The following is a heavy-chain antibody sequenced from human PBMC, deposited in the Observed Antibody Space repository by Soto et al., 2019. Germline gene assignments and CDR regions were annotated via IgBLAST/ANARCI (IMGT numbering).Heavy chain of an antibody. J-gene: IGHJ5*02. CDR2: IYYRGST. D-gene: IGHD2-15*01. V-gene: IGHV4-31*03. CDR1: VDSISSDAYY. Sequence: KPSETLSLTCTVSVDSISSDAYYWSWILQHPGKGLEWIGYIYYRGSTYYNPSLKSRVTISVDTSKNKFSLKLSSVTAADTAVYYCATTGSGVAWRWFDPWGQGTQVTVS. CDR3: ATTGSGVAWRWFDP.